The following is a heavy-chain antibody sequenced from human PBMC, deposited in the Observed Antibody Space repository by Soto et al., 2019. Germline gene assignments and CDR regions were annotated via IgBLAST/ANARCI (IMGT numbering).Heavy chain of an antibody. CDR2: ISAYNGNT. Sequence: QLQLVQSGVEVKKPGASVKVSCKASGYTFISHGISWVRQAPGQGLEWMGWISAYNGNTNYEQKFKGRVTMTRDTSTSTAHMELRSLRSDDTAVYYCARGSLRFGELYDAYDIWGQGTMVIVSS. V-gene: IGHV1-18*01. D-gene: IGHD3-10*01. J-gene: IGHJ3*02. CDR1: GYTFISHG. CDR3: ARGSLRFGELYDAYDI.